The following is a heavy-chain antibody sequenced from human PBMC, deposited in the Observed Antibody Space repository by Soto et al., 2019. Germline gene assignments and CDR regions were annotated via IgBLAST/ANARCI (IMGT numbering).Heavy chain of an antibody. CDR1: GSTFSSYA. J-gene: IGHJ4*02. CDR3: MKGTVTQVYYFDY. V-gene: IGHV3-23*01. D-gene: IGHD4-17*01. Sequence: GGSLRLSCAASGSTFSSYAMGWVRQAPGKGLEWVSGISGSGGSTYYSDSVKGRLTISRDNSKNTLYLQMNSLRADDTAVYYCMKGTVTQVYYFDYWGQGTLVTVSS. CDR2: ISGSGGST.